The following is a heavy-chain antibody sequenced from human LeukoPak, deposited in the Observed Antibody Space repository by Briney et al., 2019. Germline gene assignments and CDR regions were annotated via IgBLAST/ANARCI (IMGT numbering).Heavy chain of an antibody. CDR1: GGSVTSYF. Sequence: SETLSLTCNVSGGSVTSYFWSWIRQPPGKGLEWIGYMYYTGSSHYNPSLKSRATISIDTSKNHFSLRLNSVTASDTAVYYCARHLSTYYDPWGQGTLVTVSS. CDR3: ARHLSTYYDP. V-gene: IGHV4-59*08. CDR2: MYYTGSS. D-gene: IGHD3-10*01. J-gene: IGHJ5*02.